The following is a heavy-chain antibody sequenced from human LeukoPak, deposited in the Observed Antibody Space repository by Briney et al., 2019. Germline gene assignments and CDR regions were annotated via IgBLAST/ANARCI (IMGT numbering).Heavy chain of an antibody. D-gene: IGHD3-10*01. CDR3: AREDYYYGSGSYYYYYYYYMDV. CDR2: ISYDGSNK. V-gene: IGHV3-30*03. J-gene: IGHJ6*03. Sequence: GGSLRLSCAASGFTFSSYGMHWVRQAPGKGLEWVAVISYDGSNKYYADSVKGRFTISRDNSKNTLYLQMNSLRAEDTAVYYCAREDYYYGSGSYYYYYYYYMDVWGKGTTVTVSS. CDR1: GFTFSSYG.